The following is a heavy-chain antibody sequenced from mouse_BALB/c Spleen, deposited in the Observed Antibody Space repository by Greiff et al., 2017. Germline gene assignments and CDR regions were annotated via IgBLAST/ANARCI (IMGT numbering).Heavy chain of an antibody. V-gene: IGHV3-6*02. CDR2: ISYDGSN. CDR1: GYSITSGYY. J-gene: IGHJ4*01. D-gene: IGHD1-2*01. CDR3: ARMPITTATYHYAMDY. Sequence: DVQLQESGPGLVKPSQSLSLTCSVTGYSITSGYYWTWIRQFPGNKLEWMGYISYDGSNNYNPSLKNRISITRDTSKNQFFLKLNSVTTEDTATYYCARMPITTATYHYAMDYWGQGTSVTVSS.